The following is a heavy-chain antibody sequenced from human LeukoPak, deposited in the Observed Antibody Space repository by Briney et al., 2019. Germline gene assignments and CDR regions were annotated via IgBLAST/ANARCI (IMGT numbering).Heavy chain of an antibody. CDR1: GSSISSYY. J-gene: IGHJ4*02. CDR3: ARWTAVAGSVDY. CDR2: IYYSGST. V-gene: IGHV4-59*01. Sequence: PSETLSLTCTVSGSSISSYYWSWIRQPPGKGLEWIGYIYYSGSTNYNPSLKSRVTISVDTSKNQFSLKLSSVTAADTAVYYCARWTAVAGSVDYWGQGTLVTVSS. D-gene: IGHD6-19*01.